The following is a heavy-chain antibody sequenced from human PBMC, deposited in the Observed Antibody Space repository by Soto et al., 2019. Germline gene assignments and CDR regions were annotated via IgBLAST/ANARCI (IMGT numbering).Heavy chain of an antibody. Sequence: ASVKVSCKASGYTFTGYYMHWLRQAPGQGLEWMGWINPNSGGTNYAQKFQGWVTMTRDTSISTAYMELSRLRSDDTAVYYCARDASGDEAPMDYWGQGTLVTVSS. D-gene: IGHD3-10*01. CDR3: ARDASGDEAPMDY. J-gene: IGHJ4*02. CDR1: GYTFTGYY. V-gene: IGHV1-2*04. CDR2: INPNSGGT.